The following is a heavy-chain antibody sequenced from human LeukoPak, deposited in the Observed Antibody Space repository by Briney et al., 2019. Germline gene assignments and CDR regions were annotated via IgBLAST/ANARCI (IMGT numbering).Heavy chain of an antibody. CDR2: INSDGSST. CDR3: AAPLFSNYMDV. Sequence: GGSLRLSCAASGFTFSSYWMHWVRQTPGKVLVWVSRINSDGSSTSYADSVKGRFTISRDNAKNTLYLQMNSLRAEDTAVYYCAAPLFSNYMDVWGKGTTVTVSS. CDR1: GFTFSSYW. V-gene: IGHV3-74*01. J-gene: IGHJ6*03. D-gene: IGHD2-21*01.